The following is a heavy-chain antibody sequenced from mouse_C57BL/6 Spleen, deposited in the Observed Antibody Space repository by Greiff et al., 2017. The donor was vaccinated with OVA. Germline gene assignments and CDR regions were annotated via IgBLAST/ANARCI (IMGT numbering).Heavy chain of an antibody. J-gene: IGHJ3*01. D-gene: IGHD2-4*01. V-gene: IGHV1-78*01. CDR1: GYTFTDHT. CDR3: AGPYDYDEGVFAY. Sequence: VQLQQSDAELVKPGASVKISCKVSGYTFTDHTIHWMKQRPEQGLEWIGYIYPRDGSTKYNEKFKGKATWTADKSSSTAYMQLNSLTSEDSAVYFCAGPYDYDEGVFAYWGQGTLVTVSA. CDR2: IYPRDGST.